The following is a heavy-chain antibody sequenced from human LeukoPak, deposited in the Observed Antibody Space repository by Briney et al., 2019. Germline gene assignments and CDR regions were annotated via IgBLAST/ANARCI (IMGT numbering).Heavy chain of an antibody. CDR1: GGSISSGGYY. CDR3: ARVTGNTSPGPFEY. V-gene: IGHV4-31*03. CDR2: IYYSGST. Sequence: PSETLSLTCTVSGGSISSGGYYWSWIRQHPGKGLEWIGYIYYSGSTYYNPSLKSRVTISVDKSKNHFSLRLSSVTAADTAVYYCARVTGNTSPGPFEYWGQGTLVTVSS. J-gene: IGHJ4*02. D-gene: IGHD1-20*01.